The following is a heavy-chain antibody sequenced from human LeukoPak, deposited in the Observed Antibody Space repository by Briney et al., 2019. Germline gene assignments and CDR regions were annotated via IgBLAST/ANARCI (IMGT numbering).Heavy chain of an antibody. J-gene: IGHJ4*02. CDR2: IRYDGSNK. V-gene: IGHV3-30*02. D-gene: IGHD1-14*01. CDR1: GFTFSSYG. Sequence: PGGSLRLSCAASGFTFSSYGMHWVRQAPGKGLEWVAFIRYDGSNKYYADSVKGRFTISRDNSKNTLYLQMNSLRAEDTAVYYCAREGRSITQLAPLDYWGRETLVTVSS. CDR3: AREGRSITQLAPLDY.